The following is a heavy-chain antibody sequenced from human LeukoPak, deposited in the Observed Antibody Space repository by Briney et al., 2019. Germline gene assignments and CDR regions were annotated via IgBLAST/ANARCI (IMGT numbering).Heavy chain of an antibody. CDR2: IHTSGNT. V-gene: IGHV4-61*09. D-gene: IGHD2-15*01. J-gene: IGHJ4*02. CDR3: ARGDRGYFDY. Sequence: SETLSLTCTVSGGSISSGSCCWSWIRQPAGKGLEWIGHIHTSGNTNYNSSLKSRVTISVDTSKNQFSLKLSSVTAADTAVYYCARGDRGYFDYWGQGTLVTVSS. CDR1: GGSISSGSCC.